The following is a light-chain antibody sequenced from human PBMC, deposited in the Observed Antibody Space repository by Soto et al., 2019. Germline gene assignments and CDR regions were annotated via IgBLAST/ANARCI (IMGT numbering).Light chain of an antibody. CDR1: SSNIGAGYD. Sequence: QSVLTQPPSVSGAPGQTITISCTGSSSNIGAGYDVHWYQQLPGRAPKLLIYGNNNRPSGVSNRFSGSKSGNTASLTISGLQAEDEADYYCCSYAGSSTLVFGGGTKLTVL. V-gene: IGLV1-40*01. CDR3: CSYAGSSTLV. CDR2: GNN. J-gene: IGLJ3*02.